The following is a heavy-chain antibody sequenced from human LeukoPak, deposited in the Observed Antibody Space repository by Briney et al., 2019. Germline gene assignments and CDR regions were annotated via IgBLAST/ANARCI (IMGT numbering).Heavy chain of an antibody. CDR3: AKDYYDSSGYYLDY. CDR1: GFTFSSYT. V-gene: IGHV3-23*01. Sequence: GGSLRLSCAASGFTFSSYTMSWVRQAPGMGLEWVSAISGSGISTYYADSVKGRVTISRDNSKNTLFLQMNSLRAEDTAIYYCAKDYYDSSGYYLDYWGQGTLVTVSS. CDR2: ISGSGIST. D-gene: IGHD3-22*01. J-gene: IGHJ4*02.